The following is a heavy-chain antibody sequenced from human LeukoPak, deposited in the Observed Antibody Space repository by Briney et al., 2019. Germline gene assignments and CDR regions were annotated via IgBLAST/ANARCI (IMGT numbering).Heavy chain of an antibody. D-gene: IGHD2-2*02. J-gene: IGHJ6*03. CDR1: GFTFSGYS. CDR2: ISSSSSYI. Sequence: GGSLRLSCAASGFTFSGYSMNWVRQAPGKGLEWVSSISSSSSYIYYADSVKGRFTISRDNAKNSLYLQMNSLRAEDTAVYYCARACSSTSCYTDYYYYYMDVWGKGTTVTVSS. CDR3: ARACSSTSCYTDYYYYYMDV. V-gene: IGHV3-21*01.